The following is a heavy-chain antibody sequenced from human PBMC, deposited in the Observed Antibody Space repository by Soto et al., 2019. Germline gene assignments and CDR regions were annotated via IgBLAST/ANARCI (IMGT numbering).Heavy chain of an antibody. CDR1: GVTFSRYR. D-gene: IGHD3-10*01. CDR3: AMFMAAGHALDD. CDR2: ISPDGNED. V-gene: IGHV3-30-3*02. J-gene: IGHJ6*02. Sequence: QVQMVESGGGVVQPGRSLRLSCVVAGVTFSRYRLHWVRQVPGEGLEWLAEISPDGNEDHYADSVKGRFTISRDNSMNTLFLQMDSLRREDTALYYCAMFMAAGHALDDWGQGSTVIVSS.